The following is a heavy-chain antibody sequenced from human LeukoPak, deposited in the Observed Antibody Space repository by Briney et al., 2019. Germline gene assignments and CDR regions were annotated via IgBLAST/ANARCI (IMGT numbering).Heavy chain of an antibody. CDR3: AGSYSSSWYVFDY. CDR2: IYTSGSA. J-gene: IGHJ4*02. D-gene: IGHD6-13*01. V-gene: IGHV4-4*07. Sequence: PSETLSLTCTVSGGSISSYYWSWIRQPAGKGLEWIGRIYTSGSANYNPSLKSRVTMSVDTSKNQSSLKLSSVTAADTAVYYCAGSYSSSWYVFDYWGQGTLVTVSS. CDR1: GGSISSYY.